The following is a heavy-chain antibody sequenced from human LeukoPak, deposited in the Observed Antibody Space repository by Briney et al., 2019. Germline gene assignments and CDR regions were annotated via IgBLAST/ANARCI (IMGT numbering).Heavy chain of an antibody. CDR1: GLTFSSYW. CDR2: IKQDGSEK. D-gene: IGHD5-18*01. J-gene: IGHJ6*02. Sequence: GGSLRLSCAASGLTFSSYWMSWVRQAPGKGLEWVANIKQDGSEKYYVDSVKGRFTISRDNAKNSLYLQMNSLRAEDTAVYYCARVEDSYGNYYYYYGMDVWGQGTTVTVSS. V-gene: IGHV3-7*01. CDR3: ARVEDSYGNYYYYYGMDV.